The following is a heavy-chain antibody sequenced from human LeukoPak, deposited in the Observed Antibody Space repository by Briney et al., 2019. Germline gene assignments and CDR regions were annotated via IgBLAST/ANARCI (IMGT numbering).Heavy chain of an antibody. Sequence: SETLSLTCTVSGGSISSGSYYWSWIRQPAGKGLEWIGRIYTSGSTNYNPSLKSRVTISVDTSKNQFSLKLSSVTAADTAVYYCAREGEIVVVTDGSADYYYYMDVWGKGTTVTISS. V-gene: IGHV4-61*02. D-gene: IGHD2-15*01. J-gene: IGHJ6*03. CDR2: IYTSGST. CDR1: GGSISSGSYY. CDR3: AREGEIVVVTDGSADYYYYMDV.